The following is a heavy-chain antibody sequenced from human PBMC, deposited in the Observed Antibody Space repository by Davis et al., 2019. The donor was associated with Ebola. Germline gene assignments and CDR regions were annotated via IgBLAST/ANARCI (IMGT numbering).Heavy chain of an antibody. J-gene: IGHJ3*01. D-gene: IGHD2/OR15-2a*01. Sequence: PGGSLRLSCAASGFTFSSYGMHWVRQAPGKGLEWVAVIWYDGSNKYYADSVKGRFTISRDNSRNTLHLQMDSLRVDDTAIYYCAKDTSNIWFDVWGQGTMVTVSS. CDR3: AKDTSNIWFDV. CDR2: IWYDGSNK. CDR1: GFTFSSYG. V-gene: IGHV3-33*06.